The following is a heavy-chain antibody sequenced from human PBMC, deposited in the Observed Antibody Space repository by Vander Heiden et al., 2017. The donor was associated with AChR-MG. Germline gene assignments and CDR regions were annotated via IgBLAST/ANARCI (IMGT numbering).Heavy chain of an antibody. CDR2: INHSGST. CDR1: GGSFSGYY. CDR3: ASPHYYDSSGSSFDY. D-gene: IGHD3-22*01. Sequence: QVQLQQWGAGLLKPSETLSLTCAVYGGSFSGYYWSWIRQPPGKGLEGIGEINHSGSTNYNPSLKSRVTISVDTSKNQFSLKLSSVTAADTAVYYCASPHYYDSSGSSFDYWGQGTLVTVSS. J-gene: IGHJ4*02. V-gene: IGHV4-34*01.